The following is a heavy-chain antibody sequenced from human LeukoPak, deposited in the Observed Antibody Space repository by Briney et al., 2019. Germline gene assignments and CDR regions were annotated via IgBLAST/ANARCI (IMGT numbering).Heavy chain of an antibody. CDR3: ARDLTRGYSYGYSGY. CDR1: GYTFTSYG. Sequence: ASVKVSCKASGYTFTSYGISWVRQAPGQGLEWMGRISAYNGNTNYAQKLQGRVTMTTDTPTSTAYMELRSLRSDDTAVYYCARDLTRGYSYGYSGYWGQGTLVTVSS. D-gene: IGHD5-18*01. V-gene: IGHV1-18*01. CDR2: ISAYNGNT. J-gene: IGHJ4*02.